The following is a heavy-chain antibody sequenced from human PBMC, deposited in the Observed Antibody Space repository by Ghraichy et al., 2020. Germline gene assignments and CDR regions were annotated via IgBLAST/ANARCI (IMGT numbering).Heavy chain of an antibody. D-gene: IGHD5-18*01. J-gene: IGHJ4*02. CDR2: INGGSSSP. CDR3: AKASSGYSYGGLFDY. Sequence: SCAASGFIFSNYAMAWVRQAPGKGLEWGSSINGGSSSPYFADSVKGRFTISRDTSKNTVYLQMNSLRAEDTAVYYCAKASSGYSYGGLFDYWGQGTLVTVSS. CDR1: GFIFSNYA. V-gene: IGHV3-23*01.